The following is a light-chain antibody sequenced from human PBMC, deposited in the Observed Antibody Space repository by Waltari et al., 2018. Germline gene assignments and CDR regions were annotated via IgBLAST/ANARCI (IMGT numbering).Light chain of an antibody. CDR3: KQSLQALWT. Sequence: IVVTQSPLSLPVTPGEPASISCRSSQSLLHSNGYNYLDWYLQKPGQSPQLLIYLGSNRASGVPDRFSGSGSGTDFTLEISRVEAEDVGVYYCKQSLQALWTFGQGTKVEIK. J-gene: IGKJ1*01. CDR1: QSLLHSNGYNY. V-gene: IGKV2-28*01. CDR2: LGS.